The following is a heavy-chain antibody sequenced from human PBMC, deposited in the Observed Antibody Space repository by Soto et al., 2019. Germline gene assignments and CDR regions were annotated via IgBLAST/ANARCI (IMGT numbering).Heavy chain of an antibody. D-gene: IGHD6-19*01. CDR3: ARRRLYSSGWRPFDY. CDR1: GGTFSSYA. Sequence: QVQLVQSGAEVKKPGSSVKVSCKASGGTFSSYAIRWVRQAPGQGLGWMGGIIPIFGTANYAEKFQGRVTISADEPTSTAYMELSSLRSEDTAVYYCARRRLYSSGWRPFDYWGQGTLVTVSS. CDR2: IIPIFGTA. V-gene: IGHV1-69*01. J-gene: IGHJ4*02.